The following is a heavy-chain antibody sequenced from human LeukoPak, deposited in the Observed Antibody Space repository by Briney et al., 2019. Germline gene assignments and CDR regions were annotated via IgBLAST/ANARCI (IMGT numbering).Heavy chain of an antibody. J-gene: IGHJ3*02. CDR2: IYYSGST. CDR3: ARRESADAFDI. V-gene: IGHV4-59*01. Sequence: SETLSLTCTVSGGSISSYYWSWIRQPPGKGLEWIGYIYYSGSTNYNPSLKSRVTISVDTSKNQFSLKLSSVTAADTAVYYCARRESADAFDIWGQGTMVTVSS. CDR1: GGSISSYY.